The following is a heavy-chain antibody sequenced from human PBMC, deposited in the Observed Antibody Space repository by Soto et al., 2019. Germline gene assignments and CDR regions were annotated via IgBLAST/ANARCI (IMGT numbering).Heavy chain of an antibody. V-gene: IGHV3-48*01. Sequence: EVQLVESGGGLVQPGGSLRLSCAASGFTFSSYSMNWVRQAPGKGLEWVSYISSSSSTIYYADSVKGRFTISRDNAKKTLYLPMSSLRAEDTAVYYCARVEVVATISYYYYYMDVWGKGTTVTVSS. J-gene: IGHJ6*03. D-gene: IGHD5-12*01. CDR3: ARVEVVATISYYYYYMDV. CDR2: ISSSSSTI. CDR1: GFTFSSYS.